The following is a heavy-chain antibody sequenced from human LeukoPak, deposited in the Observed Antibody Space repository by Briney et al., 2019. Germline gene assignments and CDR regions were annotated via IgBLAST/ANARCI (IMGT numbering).Heavy chain of an antibody. CDR1: GFTFSSYG. Sequence: GGSLRLSCAASGFTFSSYGMHWVRQAPGKGLEWVAFIRYDGSNKYYADSVKGRFTISRDNSKNTLYLQMNSLRAEDTAVYYCAKVEQQRYMGSCYYYYMDVWGKGTTVTVSS. CDR3: AKVEQQRYMGSCYYYYMDV. CDR2: IRYDGSNK. J-gene: IGHJ6*03. D-gene: IGHD6-13*01. V-gene: IGHV3-30*02.